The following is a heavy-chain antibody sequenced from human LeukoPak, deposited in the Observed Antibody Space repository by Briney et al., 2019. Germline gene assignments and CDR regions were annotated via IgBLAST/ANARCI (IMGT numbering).Heavy chain of an antibody. D-gene: IGHD4-17*01. CDR3: ARKTTVTTYFDY. CDR2: ISNDGSNK. CDR1: GFTFSSYA. V-gene: IGHV3-30-3*01. Sequence: PGGSLRLSCAASGFTFSSYAMHWVRQAPGKGLEWVAVISNDGSNKYYADSVKGRFTISRDNSKNTLYLQMNSLRAEDTAVYYCARKTTVTTYFDYWGQGTLVTVSS. J-gene: IGHJ4*02.